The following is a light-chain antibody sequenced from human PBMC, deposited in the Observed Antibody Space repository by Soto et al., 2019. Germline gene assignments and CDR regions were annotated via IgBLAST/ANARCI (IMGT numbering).Light chain of an antibody. J-gene: IGLJ3*02. CDR1: SSNIGSNT. Sequence: QSVLTQPPSASGTPGQRVTISCSGSSSNIGSNTVNWYQQLPGTAPKLLIYRNNQRPSGVPDRFSGSKSGTSASLAISGLQYEDEADYYCAAWDDSLNGLWVFGGGTKLTVL. V-gene: IGLV1-44*01. CDR2: RNN. CDR3: AAWDDSLNGLWV.